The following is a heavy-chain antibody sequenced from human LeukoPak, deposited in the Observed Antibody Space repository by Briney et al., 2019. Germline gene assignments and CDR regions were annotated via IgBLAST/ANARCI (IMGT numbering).Heavy chain of an antibody. J-gene: IGHJ6*03. D-gene: IGHD4-17*01. Sequence: GGSLRLSCAASGFTFSSYAMSWVRQAPGKGLEWVSGNSGSGDSTYYADSVKGRFTISRDNSKNTLYLQMNSLRAEDTAVYYFAKHWGAYGDYRGRYMDVWGKGTTVTVSS. CDR2: NSGSGDST. CDR1: GFTFSSYA. CDR3: AKHWGAYGDYRGRYMDV. V-gene: IGHV3-23*01.